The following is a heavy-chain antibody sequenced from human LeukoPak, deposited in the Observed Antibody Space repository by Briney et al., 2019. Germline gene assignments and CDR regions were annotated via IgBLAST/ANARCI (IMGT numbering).Heavy chain of an antibody. Sequence: PSETLSLTCTVSGGSISSYYWSWIRQPPGKGLEWIGYISYSGSTNYNPSLKSRVTISIDTSKNQFSLKLRSVTAADTAIYYCARQGYVILTGYIDAFDIWGQGTMVTVSS. J-gene: IGHJ3*02. CDR2: ISYSGST. V-gene: IGHV4-59*08. CDR3: ARQGYVILTGYIDAFDI. D-gene: IGHD3-9*01. CDR1: GGSISSYY.